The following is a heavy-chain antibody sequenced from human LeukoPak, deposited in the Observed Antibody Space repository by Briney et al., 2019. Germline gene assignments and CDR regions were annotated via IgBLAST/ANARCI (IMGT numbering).Heavy chain of an antibody. CDR2: ISGSGVST. Sequence: GGSLRLSCAASGFTFSTYAMSWVRQAPGKGLEWVSAISGSGVSTYYADSVRGRFTISRDNSNNALYLQMDSLRAEDTAVYYCANWIGSSSRDYWGQGTLVTVSS. CDR1: GFTFSTYA. D-gene: IGHD6-6*01. CDR3: ANWIGSSSRDY. V-gene: IGHV3-23*01. J-gene: IGHJ4*02.